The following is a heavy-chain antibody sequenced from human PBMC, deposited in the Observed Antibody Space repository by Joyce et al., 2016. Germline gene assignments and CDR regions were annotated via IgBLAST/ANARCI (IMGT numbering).Heavy chain of an antibody. CDR2: INNSGVT. CDR1: GWPFRGFF. J-gene: IGHJ4*02. V-gene: IGHV4-34*01. CDR3: ARSQWLAPLMY. D-gene: IGHD6-19*01. Sequence: QVQLQQWGAGLLKPSENLSLTCAVSGWPFRGFFWTWVRQPPGQGLELIGDINNSGVTNYNPSLKPRVTFSVDTSKNQFSLKLTSLSAADTAVYYCARSQWLAPLMYWGQGTPVTVSS.